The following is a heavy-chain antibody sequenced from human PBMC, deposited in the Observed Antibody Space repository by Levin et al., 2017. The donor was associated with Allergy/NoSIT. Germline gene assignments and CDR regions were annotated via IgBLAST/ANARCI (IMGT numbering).Heavy chain of an antibody. Sequence: SETLSLTCTVSGGSISSGGYYWSWIRQHPGKGLEWIGYIYYSGSTYYNPSLKSRVTISVDTSKNQFSLKLSSVTAADTAVYYCARGSGDFTMVRGVIITPFLSFDYWGQGTLVTVSS. V-gene: IGHV4-31*03. CDR1: GGSISSGGYY. CDR2: IYYSGST. J-gene: IGHJ4*02. CDR3: ARGSGDFTMVRGVIITPFLSFDY. D-gene: IGHD3-10*01.